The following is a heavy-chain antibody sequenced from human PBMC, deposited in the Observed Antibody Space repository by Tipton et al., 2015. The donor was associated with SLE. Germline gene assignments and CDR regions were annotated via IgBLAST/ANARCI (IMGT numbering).Heavy chain of an antibody. Sequence: TLSLTCTVSGGSISSYFWSWIRQPPGKGLEWIGYIYYSGSTNYNPSLKSRVTISLDTSKNQFSLKLISVTAADTAVYYCARHAPSGYIDDWGQGTLVSVSS. CDR3: ARHAPSGYIDD. D-gene: IGHD5-12*01. CDR1: GGSISSYF. J-gene: IGHJ4*02. V-gene: IGHV4-59*08. CDR2: IYYSGST.